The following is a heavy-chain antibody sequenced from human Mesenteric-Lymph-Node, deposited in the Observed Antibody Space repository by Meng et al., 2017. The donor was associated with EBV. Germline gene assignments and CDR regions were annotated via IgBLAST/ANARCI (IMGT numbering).Heavy chain of an antibody. Sequence: VGVVQCGKVGTKAGASVRVSCKASGGIVSSQGISWVRQAPGQGLEWMGGIIPMLGTGKYAQKFQGRVTITADESTSTVYMELNSLRSEDTAVYYCANTYVFEYWGQGTLVTVSS. CDR2: IIPMLGTG. D-gene: IGHD2/OR15-2a*01. CDR1: GGIVSSQG. V-gene: IGHV1-69*01. J-gene: IGHJ4*02. CDR3: ANTYVFEY.